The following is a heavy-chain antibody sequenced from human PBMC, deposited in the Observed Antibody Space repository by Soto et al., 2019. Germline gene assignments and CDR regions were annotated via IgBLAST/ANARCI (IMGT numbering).Heavy chain of an antibody. J-gene: IGHJ4*02. CDR1: GGTFSSYT. CDR2: IIPILGIA. V-gene: IGHV1-69*02. Sequence: QVQLVQSGAEVKKPGSSVKVSCKASGGTFSSYTISWVRQAPGQGLEWMGRIIPILGIANYAQKFQGRVTISADKATSTAYMELSSLRSEDTAVYYCGRVAAAGLDHWGQGTLVTVSS. D-gene: IGHD6-13*01. CDR3: GRVAAAGLDH.